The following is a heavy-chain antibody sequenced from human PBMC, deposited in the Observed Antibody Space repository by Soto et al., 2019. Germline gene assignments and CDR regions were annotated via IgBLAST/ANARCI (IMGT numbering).Heavy chain of an antibody. Sequence: QVHLVESGGGVVQPGRSLTLSCTASGFAFSNYGIHWVRQAPGRGLEWVAVIWSDGTKKFYAGSVRGRFTISRDNSKNTIYLQMNSLRAEDTAVYYCARDWWEEPAGKETVSKFDYWGQGTLVTVSS. D-gene: IGHD6-13*01. CDR1: GFAFSNYG. V-gene: IGHV3-33*01. J-gene: IGHJ4*02. CDR3: ARDWWEEPAGKETVSKFDY. CDR2: IWSDGTKK.